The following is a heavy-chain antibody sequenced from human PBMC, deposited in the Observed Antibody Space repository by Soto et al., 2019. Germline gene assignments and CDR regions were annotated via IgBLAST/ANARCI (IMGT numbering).Heavy chain of an antibody. Sequence: VASVKVSCKASGYTFTGYGISWVRQAPGQGLEWMGWISTYNGDTKYVEDVQGRVTMTTDTSTSTAYMELRSLRSDDTAVYFCAREYCSTTACFGPDYWGQGTLVTVSS. J-gene: IGHJ4*02. CDR2: ISTYNGDT. CDR1: GYTFTGYG. D-gene: IGHD2-2*01. CDR3: AREYCSTTACFGPDY. V-gene: IGHV1-18*01.